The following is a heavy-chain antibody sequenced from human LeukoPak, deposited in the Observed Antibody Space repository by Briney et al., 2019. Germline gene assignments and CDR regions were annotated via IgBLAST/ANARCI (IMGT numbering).Heavy chain of an antibody. V-gene: IGHV4-59*01. CDR1: GGSISGYY. D-gene: IGHD2-21*02. J-gene: IGHJ4*02. CDR2: IHYGGNT. CDR3: ARRGDGYPYYFDY. Sequence: PSETLSLTCTVSGGSISGYYWSWLRQPPGKGLEWMGYIHYGGNTDYNPSLKSRVTILVDTSKNQFSMNLNSVTAADTAMYYCARRGDGYPYYFDYWGQGILVTVSS.